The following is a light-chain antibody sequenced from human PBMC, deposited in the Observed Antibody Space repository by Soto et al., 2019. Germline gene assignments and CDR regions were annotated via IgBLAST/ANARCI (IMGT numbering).Light chain of an antibody. V-gene: IGKV3-11*01. Sequence: EIVLTQSPATLSSSPGERATLSCRASQSVSSYLAWYQQKPGQAPRLLIYDASNRATGIPARFSGSGSGTDFTLTISSLEPDEVAVYYCQQRSDWPSTFGGGTKVQIK. CDR3: QQRSDWPST. CDR1: QSVSSY. CDR2: DAS. J-gene: IGKJ4*01.